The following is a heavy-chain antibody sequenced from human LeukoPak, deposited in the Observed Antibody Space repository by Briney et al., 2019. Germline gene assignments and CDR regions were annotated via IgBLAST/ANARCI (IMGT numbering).Heavy chain of an antibody. CDR2: INSDGSST. CDR3: ARVWTICPSCYTREDY. Sequence: GGSLRLSCAASGFTFSSYWMHWVRQAPGQGLVWVSRINSDGSSTSYADSVKGRFTISRDNAKNTLYLQMNSLRAEDTAVYYCARVWTICPSCYTREDYWGQGTLVTVSS. V-gene: IGHV3-74*01. CDR1: GFTFSSYW. D-gene: IGHD2-2*02. J-gene: IGHJ4*02.